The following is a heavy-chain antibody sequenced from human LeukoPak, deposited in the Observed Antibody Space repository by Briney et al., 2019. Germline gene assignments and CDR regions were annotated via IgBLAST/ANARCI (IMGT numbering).Heavy chain of an antibody. D-gene: IGHD6-19*01. Sequence: GGPLRLSSAASGFTFSSYGMHGVRQAPGKGLEGVAVISYDGSNKYYADSVKGRFTISRDNSKNTLYLQMNSLRAEDTAVYYCAKDHQQCRVRYFDYWGQGTLVTVSS. J-gene: IGHJ4*02. CDR2: ISYDGSNK. CDR1: GFTFSSYG. CDR3: AKDHQQCRVRYFDY. V-gene: IGHV3-30*18.